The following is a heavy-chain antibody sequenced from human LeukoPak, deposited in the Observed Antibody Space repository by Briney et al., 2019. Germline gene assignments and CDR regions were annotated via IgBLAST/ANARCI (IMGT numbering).Heavy chain of an antibody. CDR2: INPNSGGT. J-gene: IGHJ1*01. D-gene: IGHD6-13*01. Sequence: GASVKVSCKASGYTFTGYYMHWVRQAPGQGLEWMGWINPNSGGTNYAQKFQGRVTMTRDTSISTAYMELSRLRSEDTAVYYCASYYSSTWYPGAEYFQHWGQGTLVTVSS. CDR1: GYTFTGYY. V-gene: IGHV1-2*02. CDR3: ASYYSSTWYPGAEYFQH.